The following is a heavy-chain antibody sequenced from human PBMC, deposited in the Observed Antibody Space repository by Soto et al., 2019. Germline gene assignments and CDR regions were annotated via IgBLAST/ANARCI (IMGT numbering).Heavy chain of an antibody. V-gene: IGHV4-34*01. D-gene: IGHD5-12*01. CDR1: GGSFSGYY. J-gene: IGHJ4*02. Sequence: ETLSLTCAVYGGSFSGYYWSWIRQPPGKGLEWIGEINHSGSTNYNPSLKSRVTISVDTSKNQFSLKLSSVTAADTAVYYCARGGLYSGYDGYYFDYWGQGTLVTVSS. CDR2: INHSGST. CDR3: ARGGLYSGYDGYYFDY.